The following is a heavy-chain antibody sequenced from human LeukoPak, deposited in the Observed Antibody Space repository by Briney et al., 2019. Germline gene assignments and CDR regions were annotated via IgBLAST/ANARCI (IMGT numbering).Heavy chain of an antibody. D-gene: IGHD1-26*01. CDR3: ARERRIVGAANFGY. CDR2: IKQDGSEK. J-gene: IGHJ4*02. CDR1: GFTFNDYY. Sequence: GGSLRLSCAASGFTFNDYYMSWLRQAPGKGLEWVANIKQDGSEKYYVDSVKGRFTISRDNAKNSLYLQMNSLRAEDTAVYYCARERRIVGAANFGYWGQGTLVTVSS. V-gene: IGHV3-7*01.